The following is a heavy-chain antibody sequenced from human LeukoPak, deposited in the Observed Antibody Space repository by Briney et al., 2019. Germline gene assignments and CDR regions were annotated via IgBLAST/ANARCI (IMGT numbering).Heavy chain of an antibody. CDR1: SYSISSGYF. Sequence: PSETLSLTCAVSSYSISSGYFWGWIRQPPGKGLEWIGSIYHSGSTYYNPSLKSRVTISVDTSKNQFSLKLSSVTAADTAVYYCARQGCSGGSCYSWGQGTLVRVSS. CDR3: ARQGCSGGSCYS. CDR2: IYHSGST. D-gene: IGHD2-15*01. V-gene: IGHV4-38-2*01. J-gene: IGHJ4*02.